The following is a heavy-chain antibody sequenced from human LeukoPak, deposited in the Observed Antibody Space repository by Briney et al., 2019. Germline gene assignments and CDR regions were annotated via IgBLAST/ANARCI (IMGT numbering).Heavy chain of an antibody. CDR1: GGSFSGYY. V-gene: IGHV4-34*01. J-gene: IGHJ6*03. CDR3: ARGRGGDYRDGDYYYMDV. D-gene: IGHD4-17*01. CDR2: INHSGST. Sequence: PSETLSLTCAVYGGSFSGYYWSWIRQPPGKGLEWIGEINHSGSTNYNPSLKSRVTISVDTSKNQFSLKLSSVTAADTAVYYCARGRGGDYRDGDYYYMDVWGKGTTVTVSS.